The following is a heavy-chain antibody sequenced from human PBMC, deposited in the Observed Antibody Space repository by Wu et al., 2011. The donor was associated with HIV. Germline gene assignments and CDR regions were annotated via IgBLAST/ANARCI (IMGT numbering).Heavy chain of an antibody. CDR1: GYIFTTFD. Sequence: QVQLVQSGAEVKKPGASVKVSCKASGYIFTTFDINWLRQAPGQGLEWMGWMNPNSGDTGYSQKFQGRVTLTRNTSISTAYMELSSLRSDDTALYFCARVHGYSSSWAIYYYYMDVWGKGTTVTVSS. D-gene: IGHD6-13*01. CDR2: MNPNSGDT. J-gene: IGHJ6*03. CDR3: ARVHGYSSSWAIYYYYMDV. V-gene: IGHV1-8*02.